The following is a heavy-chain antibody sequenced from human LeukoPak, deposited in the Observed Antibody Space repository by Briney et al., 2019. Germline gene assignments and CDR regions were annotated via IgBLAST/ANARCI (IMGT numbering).Heavy chain of an antibody. CDR1: GGTFSIYA. CDR3: ARDHDYGPDY. J-gene: IGHJ4*02. CDR2: IKPDSGAT. V-gene: IGHV1-2*02. D-gene: IGHD4/OR15-4a*01. Sequence: ASVKVSCKASGGTFSIYAISWVRQAPGQGLEWMGWIKPDSGATNFAQNFQGRVTMTSDTSINTAYMELSSLTSDDTAMYYCARDHDYGPDYWGQGTLVTVSA.